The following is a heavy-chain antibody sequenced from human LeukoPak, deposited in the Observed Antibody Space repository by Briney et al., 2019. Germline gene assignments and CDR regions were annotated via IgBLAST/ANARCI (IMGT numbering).Heavy chain of an antibody. J-gene: IGHJ5*02. CDR1: XYSFTSYW. D-gene: IGHD2-15*01. CDR3: ARSPLGYSYNWFDP. CDR2: IYPGDSDT. V-gene: IGHV5-51*01. Sequence: LTXSCXGSXYSFTSYWIGWVRQMPGKGLEWMGIIYPGDSDTRYSPSFQGQVTISADKSISTAYLQWSSLKASDTAMYYCARSPLGYSYNWFDPWGQGTLVTVSS.